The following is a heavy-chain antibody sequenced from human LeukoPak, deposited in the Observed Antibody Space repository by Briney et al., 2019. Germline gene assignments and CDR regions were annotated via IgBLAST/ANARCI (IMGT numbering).Heavy chain of an antibody. CDR3: ARGWREMAPNDAFDI. Sequence: SETLSLTCAVSGVSISSGNWWSWVRQPPGKGLQWIGEVFHSGSTNYNPSLKSRVTISVDNSKNQLSLTLTSVTAADTAVYYCARGWREMAPNDAFDIWGQGTLVTVSS. CDR2: VFHSGST. D-gene: IGHD5-24*01. CDR1: GVSISSGNW. V-gene: IGHV4-4*02. J-gene: IGHJ3*02.